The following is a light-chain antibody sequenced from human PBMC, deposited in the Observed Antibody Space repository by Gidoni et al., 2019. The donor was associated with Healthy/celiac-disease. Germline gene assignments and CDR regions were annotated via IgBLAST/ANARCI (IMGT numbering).Light chain of an antibody. Sequence: IVLTQSPATLSLSPGERATLSCRASQSVSSYLAWYQQKPGQAPRLLIYDASNRATGIPARFSGSGSGKDFTRTISSREPEDFAVYYCQQRSNWPRTFGQXTKVEIK. V-gene: IGKV3-11*01. J-gene: IGKJ1*01. CDR2: DAS. CDR1: QSVSSY. CDR3: QQRSNWPRT.